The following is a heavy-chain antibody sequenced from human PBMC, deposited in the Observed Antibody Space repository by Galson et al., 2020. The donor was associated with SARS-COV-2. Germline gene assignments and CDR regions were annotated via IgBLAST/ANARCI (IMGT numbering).Heavy chain of an antibody. CDR1: GGSMYRSSHN. V-gene: IGHV4-39*07. Sequence: ASETLSLTCTVSGGSMYRSSHNWGWIRQSPGKGLDWIGTVDSNGRTYYNPSLRSRLTISLDSSRNQFSLKVRSLTAADTAVYFCVRLKIDAVVVPAANIFDLWGQGTLVTVSS. J-gene: IGHJ4*02. D-gene: IGHD2-15*01. CDR3: VRLKIDAVVVPAANIFDL. CDR2: VDSNGRT.